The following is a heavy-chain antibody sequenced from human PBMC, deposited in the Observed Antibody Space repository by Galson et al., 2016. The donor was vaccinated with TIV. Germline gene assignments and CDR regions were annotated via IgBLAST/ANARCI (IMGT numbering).Heavy chain of an antibody. J-gene: IGHJ4*02. Sequence: SLRLSCAASGFTFSNYAMNWVRQAPGKGLEWVSGISGSGHDTYYANSVKGRFTISRDNSKNTLYLQMNSLRAEDTAVRYCASETFYYDIRDYAPLGFWGQGTLVTVSS. CDR1: GFTFSNYA. CDR2: ISGSGHDT. V-gene: IGHV3-23*01. D-gene: IGHD3-22*01. CDR3: ASETFYYDIRDYAPLGF.